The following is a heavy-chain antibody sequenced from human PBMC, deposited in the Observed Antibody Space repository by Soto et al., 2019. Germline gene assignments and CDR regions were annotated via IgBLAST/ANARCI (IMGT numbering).Heavy chain of an antibody. J-gene: IGHJ4*02. Sequence: QVRLQESGPGLVKPSQTLSLTCTVSGGSISSGDYYWSWIRQPPGKGLEWIGYIYYSGTTYYNPSLKSRVNISVDTSKNQFSLKLSSVTAADTAVYYCARTTTSSSWYVLHYWGQGTLVTVSS. D-gene: IGHD6-13*01. V-gene: IGHV4-30-4*01. CDR1: GGSISSGDYY. CDR3: ARTTTSSSWYVLHY. CDR2: IYYSGTT.